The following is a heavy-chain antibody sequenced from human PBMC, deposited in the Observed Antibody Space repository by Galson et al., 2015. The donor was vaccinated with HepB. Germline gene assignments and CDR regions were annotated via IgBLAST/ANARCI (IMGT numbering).Heavy chain of an antibody. V-gene: IGHV4-39*01. Sequence: SETLSLTCTVSGDSISSSIYYWVWIRQSPGKGLEWIGSTRYSYSTTYNPSLKSRVTISIDTSKNLFSLGLSAVTAADTAMYYCTREDQDAANDASDIWGRGTMVTVSS. CDR3: TREDQDAANDASDI. J-gene: IGHJ3*02. D-gene: IGHD1-1*01. CDR2: TRYSYST. CDR1: GDSISSSIYY.